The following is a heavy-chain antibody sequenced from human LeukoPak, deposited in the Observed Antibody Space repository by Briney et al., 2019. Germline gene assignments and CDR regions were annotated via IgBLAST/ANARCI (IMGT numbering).Heavy chain of an antibody. J-gene: IGHJ4*02. Sequence: SVKVSCKASVGTFSSYAINWVRQAPAYGREWMGGIIPIFGTANYAQKFQDRVTITADESTSTAYMELSSLRSEDTAIYYCASRLYCSNTRCRNFPFAYWGQGTLVTVSS. CDR2: IIPIFGTA. D-gene: IGHD2-2*01. V-gene: IGHV1-69*01. CDR1: VGTFSSYA. CDR3: ASRLYCSNTRCRNFPFAY.